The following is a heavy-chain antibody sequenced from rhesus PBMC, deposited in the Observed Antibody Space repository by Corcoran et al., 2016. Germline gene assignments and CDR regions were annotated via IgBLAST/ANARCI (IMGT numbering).Heavy chain of an antibody. CDR2: ISGSGGSN. CDR1: GVSFSSNW. J-gene: IGHJ4*01. V-gene: IGHV4-173*01. CDR3: AIEYCTGSGCSSVDY. D-gene: IGHD2-21*01. Sequence: QLQLQESGPGLVKPSETLSLTCAVSGVSFSSNWWSWIRQPPGTGLAWIGRISGSGGSNTYNPPPKSRLTNSTDTSKNQFSLKLSAVTAADTAVYYCAIEYCTGSGCSSVDYWGQGVLVTVSS.